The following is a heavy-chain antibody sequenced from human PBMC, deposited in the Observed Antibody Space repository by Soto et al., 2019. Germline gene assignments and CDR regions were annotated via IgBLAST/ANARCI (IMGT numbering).Heavy chain of an antibody. D-gene: IGHD3-3*01. Sequence: GGSLRLSCAASGFTFSTYAMTWVRQAPGKGLEWVSIISSTGDGTYYADSVKGRFTISRDNSQRTLNLQMNSLRAEDTAVYYCAKNGDFWSWGMDVWGQGTTVTVSS. CDR3: AKNGDFWSWGMDV. V-gene: IGHV3-23*01. J-gene: IGHJ6*02. CDR1: GFTFSTYA. CDR2: ISSTGDGT.